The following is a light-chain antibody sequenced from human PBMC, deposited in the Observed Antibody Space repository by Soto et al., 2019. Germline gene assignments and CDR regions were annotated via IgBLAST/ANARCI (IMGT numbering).Light chain of an antibody. CDR2: GAS. CDR3: MQSIQLPPRIFT. J-gene: IGKJ3*01. V-gene: IGKV3-15*01. CDR1: ETVRTN. Sequence: IVMTQSPATLSVSPGERVTLSCRASETVRTNLAWFQQKPGQTPRLLIFGASTRATGIPTRFTGSGSETEFTLTIGSLQSEDLAVYYCMQSIQLPPRIFTFGPWTKVDIK.